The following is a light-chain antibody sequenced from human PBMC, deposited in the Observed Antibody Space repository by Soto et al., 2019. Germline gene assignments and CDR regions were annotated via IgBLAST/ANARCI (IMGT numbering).Light chain of an antibody. CDR1: QSVSSSY. CDR3: QQYGSSPPYT. CDR2: RAS. V-gene: IGKV3-20*01. Sequence: EIVLTQSPGTLSLSPGERATLSCRASQSVSSSYLAWYQQKPGQAPRLLIYRASSRATGIPDRFSGSGSGTDFTLNISRLEPEDFAVYYCQQYGSSPPYTFGQGTKLEIK. J-gene: IGKJ2*01.